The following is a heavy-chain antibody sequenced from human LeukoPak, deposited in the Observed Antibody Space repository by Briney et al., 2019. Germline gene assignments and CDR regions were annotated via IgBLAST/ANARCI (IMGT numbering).Heavy chain of an antibody. V-gene: IGHV3-7*03. CDR3: ARDKNAFWSGYSFDY. CDR1: GFTFSSYW. CDR2: IKQDGSEK. D-gene: IGHD3-3*01. Sequence: GGSLRLSCAASGFTFSSYWMSWVRQAPGKGLEWVANIKQDGSEKYYVDSVKGRFTISRDNAKNSLFLQMNSLRAEDTAVYYCARDKNAFWSGYSFDYWGQGTLVTVS. J-gene: IGHJ4*02.